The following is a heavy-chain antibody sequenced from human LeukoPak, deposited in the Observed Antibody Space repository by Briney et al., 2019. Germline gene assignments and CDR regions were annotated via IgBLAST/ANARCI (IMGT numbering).Heavy chain of an antibody. V-gene: IGHV4-38-2*02. D-gene: IGHD2-8*02. CDR1: GYSISSAYY. J-gene: IGHJ4*02. CDR3: ARGFWSRYYDY. Sequence: KPSETLSLTCTVSGYSISSAYYWGWIRQSPGKGLEWIGRFHYSGSTSYSPSLKSRVTISVDSSKNQFSLRLSSVTAADTAVYYCARGFWSRYYDYWGQGTLVTVSS. CDR2: FHYSGST.